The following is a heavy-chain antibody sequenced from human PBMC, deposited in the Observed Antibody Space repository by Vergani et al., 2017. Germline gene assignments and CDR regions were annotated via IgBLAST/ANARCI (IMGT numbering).Heavy chain of an antibody. CDR3: ARQKGYSSSSFDY. CDR2: ISYDGSNK. V-gene: IGHV3-30-3*01. CDR1: GFTFSSYA. D-gene: IGHD6-6*01. Sequence: QVQLVESGGGVVQPGRSLRLSCAASGFTFSSYAMHWVRQAPGKGLECVAVISYDGSNKYYADSVKGRFTISRDNSKNTLYLQMNSLRAEDTAVYYCARQKGYSSSSFDYWGQGTLVTVSA. J-gene: IGHJ4*02.